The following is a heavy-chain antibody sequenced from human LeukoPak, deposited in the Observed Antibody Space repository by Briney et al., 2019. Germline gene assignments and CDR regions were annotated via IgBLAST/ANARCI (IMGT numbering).Heavy chain of an antibody. CDR2: INHSGST. CDR3: ARVGYSYSINDWSRTGLGVDTTKYYYYMDV. Sequence: SETLSLTCAVYGGSFSGYYWSWIRQPPGKGLEWIGGINHSGSTNYNPSLKSRVTISVDTSKNQFSLKLSSVTAADTAVYYCARVGYSYSINDWSRTGLGVDTTKYYYYMDVWARGPRSPSR. J-gene: IGHJ6*03. V-gene: IGHV4-34*01. D-gene: IGHD5-18*01. CDR1: GGSFSGYY.